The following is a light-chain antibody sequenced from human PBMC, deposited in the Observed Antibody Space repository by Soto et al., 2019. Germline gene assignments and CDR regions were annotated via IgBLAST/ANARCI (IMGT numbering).Light chain of an antibody. CDR1: QSVRSY. CDR3: QQRSSWPRIT. V-gene: IGKV3-11*01. Sequence: ESVLTQSPATLSLSPVERATLSCRASQSVRSYLAWYQQKPGQAPRLLIYDASTRAPGIPARFSGSGSGTDFTLTISSLEPDDFAVYYCQQRSSWPRITFGQGTRREIK. CDR2: DAS. J-gene: IGKJ5*01.